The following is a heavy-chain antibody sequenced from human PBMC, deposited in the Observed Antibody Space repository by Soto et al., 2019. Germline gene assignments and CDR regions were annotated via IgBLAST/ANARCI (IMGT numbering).Heavy chain of an antibody. D-gene: IGHD3-22*01. CDR3: ARTGHSGSYDF. V-gene: IGHV1-3*01. Sequence: ASVKVSCKASGYTFANYGIHWVRQAPGQRLEWMGWINAGDGGTKYSENFQGIVTITRDTSASTVYLGLSSLSSEDTASYYCARTGHSGSYDFWGQGTLVTSPQ. CDR1: GYTFANYG. J-gene: IGHJ4*02. CDR2: INAGDGGT.